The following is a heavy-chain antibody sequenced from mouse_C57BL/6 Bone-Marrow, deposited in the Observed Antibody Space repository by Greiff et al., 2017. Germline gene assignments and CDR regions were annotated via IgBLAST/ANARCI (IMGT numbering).Heavy chain of an antibody. D-gene: IGHD1-1*01. V-gene: IGHV1-63*01. J-gene: IGHJ1*03. CDR2: IYPGGGYT. CDR1: GYTFTNYW. Sequence: VQLQQSGAELVRPGTSVEMSCKASGYTFTNYWIGWAKQRPGHGLEWIGDIYPGGGYTNYNEKFKGKATLTADKSSSTAYMQFSSLTSEDAAIYYCARSPPYYYGSSYGWYFDVWGTGTTVTVSS. CDR3: ARSPPYYYGSSYGWYFDV.